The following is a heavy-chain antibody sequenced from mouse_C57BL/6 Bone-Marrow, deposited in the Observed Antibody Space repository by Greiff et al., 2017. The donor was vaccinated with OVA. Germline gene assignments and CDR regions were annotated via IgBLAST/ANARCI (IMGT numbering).Heavy chain of an antibody. CDR3: ARLVRRYFDY. CDR1: GFTFSSYA. D-gene: IGHD2-1*01. J-gene: IGHJ2*01. CDR2: ISDGGSYT. Sequence: EVKVVESGGGLVKPGGSLKLSCAASGFTFSSYAMSWVCQTPEKRLEWVATISDGGSYTYYPDNVKGRFTISRDNAKNNLYLQMSHLKSEDTAMYYCARLVRRYFDYWGQGTTLTVSS. V-gene: IGHV5-4*03.